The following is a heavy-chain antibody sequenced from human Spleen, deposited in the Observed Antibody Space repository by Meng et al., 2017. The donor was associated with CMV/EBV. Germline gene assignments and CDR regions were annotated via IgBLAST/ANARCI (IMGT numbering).Heavy chain of an antibody. Sequence: GESLKISCAASGFTVSSYAMSWVRQAPGKGLEWVSAISGSGGSTYYADSVKGRFTISRDNSKNTLYLQMNSLRAEDTAVYYCAKGDDFWTAQGLYYFDYWGQGTLVTVSS. V-gene: IGHV3-23*01. J-gene: IGHJ4*02. D-gene: IGHD3/OR15-3a*01. CDR2: ISGSGGST. CDR1: GFTVSSYA. CDR3: AKGDDFWTAQGLYYFDY.